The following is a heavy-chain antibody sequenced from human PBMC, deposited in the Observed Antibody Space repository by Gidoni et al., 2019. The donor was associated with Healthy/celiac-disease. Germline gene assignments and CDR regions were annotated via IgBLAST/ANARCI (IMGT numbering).Heavy chain of an antibody. J-gene: IGHJ6*02. D-gene: IGHD6-19*01. Sequence: QVQLVESGGGVVQPGRPLGLSCAASGFTFSSSAMPWVRQAPGKGLEWVAVISYGGSNKYYADSVKGRFTISRDNSKNTLYLQMNSLRAEDTAVYYCARDRYSSGWKRYYYYGMDVWGQGTTVTVSS. V-gene: IGHV3-30-3*01. CDR1: GFTFSSSA. CDR3: ARDRYSSGWKRYYYYGMDV. CDR2: ISYGGSNK.